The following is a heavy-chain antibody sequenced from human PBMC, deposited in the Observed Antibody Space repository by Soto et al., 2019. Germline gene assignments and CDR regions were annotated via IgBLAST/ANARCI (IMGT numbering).Heavy chain of an antibody. D-gene: IGHD6-13*01. V-gene: IGHV4-59*02. CDR2: IYYTGST. Sequence: QVQRQESGPGLVKPSETLSLTCTVSGGSVSSYYWSWIRQPPGKGLEWIGYIYYTGSTNYNPSLKSRVTISVDTSKNQFSLKLSSVTAADTAVYYCARDRIAASGIGYYYYGMDVWGQGTTVTVSS. CDR1: GGSVSSYY. J-gene: IGHJ6*02. CDR3: ARDRIAASGIGYYYYGMDV.